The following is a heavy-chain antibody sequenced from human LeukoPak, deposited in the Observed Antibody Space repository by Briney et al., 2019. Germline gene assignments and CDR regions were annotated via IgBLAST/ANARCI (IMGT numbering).Heavy chain of an antibody. D-gene: IGHD4-17*01. CDR2: IRYDGSNK. CDR1: GFTFSSYG. J-gene: IGHJ4*02. CDR3: ARDMGGDYGDYVLGY. Sequence: GGSLRLSCAASGFTFSSYGMHWVRQAPGKGLEWVAFIRYDGSNKYYADSVKGRFTISRDNSKNTLYLQMNSLRAEDTAVYYCARDMGGDYGDYVLGYWGQGTLVTVSS. V-gene: IGHV3-30*02.